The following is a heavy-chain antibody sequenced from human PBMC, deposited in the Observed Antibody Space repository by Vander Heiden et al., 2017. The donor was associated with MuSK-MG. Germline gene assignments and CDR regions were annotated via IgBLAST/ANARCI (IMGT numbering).Heavy chain of an antibody. CDR2: IKQDGSEK. Sequence: EVQLVESGGGLVQPGGSLSISCAASGFTFSSFWMSWVRQAPGKGLEWVANIKQDGSEKYYVDSVKGRFTISRDNAKNSLYLQMNSLRAEDTAVYYCARSRSGFDYWGQGTLVTVSS. CDR3: ARSRSGFDY. D-gene: IGHD1-26*01. V-gene: IGHV3-7*03. CDR1: GFTFSSFW. J-gene: IGHJ4*02.